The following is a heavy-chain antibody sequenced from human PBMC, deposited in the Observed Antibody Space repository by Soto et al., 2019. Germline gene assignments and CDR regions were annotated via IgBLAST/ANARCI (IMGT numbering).Heavy chain of an antibody. D-gene: IGHD6-13*01. CDR1: GGSISSYY. Sequence: LTCTVSGGSISSYYWSWIRQPPGKGLEWIGYIYYSGSTNYNPSLKSRVTISVDTSKNQFSLKLSSVTAADTAVYYCARVGIAAAGTEAWFDHWGQGTLVTVTS. CDR3: ARVGIAAAGTEAWFDH. CDR2: IYYSGST. V-gene: IGHV4-59*01. J-gene: IGHJ5*02.